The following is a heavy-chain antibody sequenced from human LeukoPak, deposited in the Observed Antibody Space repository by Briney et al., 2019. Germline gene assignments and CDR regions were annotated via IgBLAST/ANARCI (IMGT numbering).Heavy chain of an antibody. Sequence: SETLSLTCTVSGGSISSYYWSWIRQPPGKGLEWIGYIYYSGSTNYNPSLKSRVTISVDTSKNQFSLKLSSVTAADTAVYYCARGGSITIFGVVIISDWFDPWGQGTLVTVSS. CDR3: ARGGSITIFGVVIISDWFDP. V-gene: IGHV4-59*12. D-gene: IGHD3-3*01. J-gene: IGHJ5*02. CDR2: IYYSGST. CDR1: GGSISSYY.